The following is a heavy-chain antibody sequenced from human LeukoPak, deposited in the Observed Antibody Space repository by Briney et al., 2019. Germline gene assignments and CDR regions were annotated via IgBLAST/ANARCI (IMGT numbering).Heavy chain of an antibody. CDR3: AREAQHQLLGFDY. CDR2: IYSGGST. D-gene: IGHD2-2*01. CDR1: GFTVSSNY. J-gene: IGHJ4*02. Sequence: VGSLRLSCAASGFTVSSNYMSWVRQAPGKGLEWVSVIYSGGSTYCADSVKGRFTISRDNSKNTLYLQMNSLRAEDTAVYYCAREAQHQLLGFDYWGQGTLVTVSS. V-gene: IGHV3-66*02.